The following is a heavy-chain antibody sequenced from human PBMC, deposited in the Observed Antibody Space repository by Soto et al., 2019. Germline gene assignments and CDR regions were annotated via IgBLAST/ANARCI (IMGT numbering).Heavy chain of an antibody. CDR2: ISSSGSAI. CDR3: ARDLGYYDSSGYFDY. Sequence: QVQLVESGGGLVQPGGSLRLSCAASGFTFSDYYMSWIRQAPGKGLEWVSYISSSGSAIYYADSVQGRFTIARDNAKNSLYLQMNSLRAEDTAVYYCARDLGYYDSSGYFDYWGQGTLVTVSS. V-gene: IGHV3-11*01. CDR1: GFTFSDYY. J-gene: IGHJ4*02. D-gene: IGHD3-22*01.